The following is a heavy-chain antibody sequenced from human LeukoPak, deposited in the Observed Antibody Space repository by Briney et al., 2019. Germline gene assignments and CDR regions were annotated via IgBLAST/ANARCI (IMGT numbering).Heavy chain of an antibody. CDR1: GFTFSSYA. J-gene: IGHJ5*02. Sequence: GGSLRLSCAASGFTFSSYAMNWVRQAPGKGLEWVSGIGGSGDSTYYPDSEKGRFTISRDNSKNTLYLHMNSLRADDTAVYYCAKDGARGVIPRFDPWGQGTLVTVAS. CDR2: IGGSGDST. V-gene: IGHV3-23*01. D-gene: IGHD3-10*01. CDR3: AKDGARGVIPRFDP.